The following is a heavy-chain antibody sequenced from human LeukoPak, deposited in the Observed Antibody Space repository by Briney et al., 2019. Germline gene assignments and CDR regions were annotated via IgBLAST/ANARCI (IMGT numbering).Heavy chain of an antibody. D-gene: IGHD1-1*01. V-gene: IGHV3-66*02. J-gene: IGHJ3*02. CDR2: IYSGGST. Sequence: GGCLRLSCAASGFTVSSNYMSWVRQAPGKGLEWVSVIYSGGSTYYADSVKGRFTISRDNSKNTLYLQMKSLRAEDTAVYYCARGGYNWNDESAFDIWGQGTMVTVSS. CDR3: ARGGYNWNDESAFDI. CDR1: GFTVSSNY.